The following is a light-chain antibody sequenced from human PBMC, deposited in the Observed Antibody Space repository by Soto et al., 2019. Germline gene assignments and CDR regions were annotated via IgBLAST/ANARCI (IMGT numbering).Light chain of an antibody. V-gene: IGKV1-5*03. CDR1: QSISIW. Sequence: DIQMTQSPSTLSASVGDRVTITCRATQSISIWLAWYQQKPGKVPGLLIYKASNLQTGVSSRFSGSGSGTEFTLTISSLQPDDFATYYCQQYNSHPYVFGQGTKLEIK. CDR2: KAS. CDR3: QQYNSHPYV. J-gene: IGKJ2*01.